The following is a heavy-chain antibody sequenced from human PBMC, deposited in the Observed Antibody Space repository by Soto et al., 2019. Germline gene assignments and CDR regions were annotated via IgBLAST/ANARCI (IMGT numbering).Heavy chain of an antibody. V-gene: IGHV5-10-1*01. CDR3: ARLVAGNPMMYYGMDV. Sequence: PGESLKISCKGSGYSFTSYWISWVRQMPGKGLEWMGRIDPSDSYTNYSPSFQGHVTISADKSISTAYLQWSILKASDTAIYYCARLVAGNPMMYYGMDVWGQGTSVTVSS. CDR2: IDPSDSYT. J-gene: IGHJ6*02. CDR1: GYSFTSYW. D-gene: IGHD6-19*01.